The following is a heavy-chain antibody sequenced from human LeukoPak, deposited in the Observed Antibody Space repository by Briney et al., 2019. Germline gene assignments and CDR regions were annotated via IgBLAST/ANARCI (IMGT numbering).Heavy chain of an antibody. Sequence: PGGSLRLSCAASGFTVSSNYMSWVRQAPGKGLEWVSLIYTGGGTYYADSVKGRFTISRDNSKNTLYLQMNSLRAEDTAVYYCATKGGPYYDILTGYAWGVGEFAFDIWGQGTMVTVSS. V-gene: IGHV3-66*01. J-gene: IGHJ3*02. CDR1: GFTVSSNY. CDR2: IYTGGGT. CDR3: ATKGGPYYDILTGYAWGVGEFAFDI. D-gene: IGHD3-9*01.